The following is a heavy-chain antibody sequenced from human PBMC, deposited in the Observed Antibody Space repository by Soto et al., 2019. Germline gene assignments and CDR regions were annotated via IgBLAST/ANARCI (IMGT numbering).Heavy chain of an antibody. J-gene: IGHJ3*02. Sequence: GGSLRLSCAASGFTFSSYGMHWVRQAPGKGLEWVAVISYDGSNKYYADSVKGRFTISRDNSKNTLYLQMNSLRAEDTAVYYCAKGGPQWLATDDAFDIWGQGTMVTVSS. V-gene: IGHV3-30*18. CDR1: GFTFSSYG. CDR3: AKGGPQWLATDDAFDI. D-gene: IGHD6-19*01. CDR2: ISYDGSNK.